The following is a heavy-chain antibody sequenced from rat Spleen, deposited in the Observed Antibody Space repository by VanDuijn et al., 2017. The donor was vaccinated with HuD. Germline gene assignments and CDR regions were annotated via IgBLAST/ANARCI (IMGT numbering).Heavy chain of an antibody. CDR2: ISYDGSST. J-gene: IGHJ4*01. V-gene: IGHV5-46*01. CDR1: GFTFSNFP. D-gene: IGHD4-3*01. Sequence: EVQLVESGGGLVQPGRSMKLSCAASGFTFSNFPLAWVRQTPTKGLEWVATISYDGSSTYYRDSVKGRFLISRDNAKSTLYLQMDSLRSEDTATYYCARHGWGYGVMDAWGQGASVTVSS. CDR3: ARHGWGYGVMDA.